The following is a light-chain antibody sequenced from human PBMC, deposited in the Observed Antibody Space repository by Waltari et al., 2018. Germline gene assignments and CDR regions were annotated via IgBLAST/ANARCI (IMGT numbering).Light chain of an antibody. J-gene: IGKJ1*01. CDR1: QSLVHSDGHTY. V-gene: IGKV2-30*02. CDR3: MQGTHWPPWT. CDR2: KIS. Sequence: DVVLTQSPLSLPVTLGQPASISCRSSQSLVHSDGHTYLNWFLQRPGQSPRRLIYKISNRDSGVPDRFSGSGSGTDFTLKISRVEAEDVGIYYCMQGTHWPPWTFGQGTKVEIK.